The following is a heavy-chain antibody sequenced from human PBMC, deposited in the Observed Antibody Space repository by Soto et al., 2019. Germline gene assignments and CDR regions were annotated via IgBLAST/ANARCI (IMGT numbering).Heavy chain of an antibody. CDR2: IDPSDSYT. Sequence: GESLKISCNGSGYSFTIYWISLVRQMPGKGLEWMGRIDPSDSYTNYSPSFQGHVTISADKSISTAYLQWSSLKASDTAMYYCARYQVTPIDPWGQGTLVTVSS. CDR3: ARYQVTPIDP. J-gene: IGHJ5*02. CDR1: GYSFTIYW. D-gene: IGHD2-2*01. V-gene: IGHV5-10-1*01.